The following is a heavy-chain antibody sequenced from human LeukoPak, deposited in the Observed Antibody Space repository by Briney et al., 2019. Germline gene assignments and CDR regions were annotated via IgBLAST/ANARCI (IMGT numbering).Heavy chain of an antibody. CDR1: GGSISSYY. V-gene: IGHV4-59*01. CDR3: ARGIFWSGYWFDS. J-gene: IGHJ5*01. D-gene: IGHD3-3*01. Sequence: SETLSLTCTVSGGSISSYYWSWLRQPPGKGLEWIGYIYYSGSTNYNPSLKSRVTISVDTSKNQFSLKLSSVTAADTAVYYCARGIFWSGYWFDSWGQGTLVTVSS. CDR2: IYYSGST.